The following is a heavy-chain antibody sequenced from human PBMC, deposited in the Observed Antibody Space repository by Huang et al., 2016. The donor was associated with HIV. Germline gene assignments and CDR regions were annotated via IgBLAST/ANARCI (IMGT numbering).Heavy chain of an antibody. CDR1: GFTFDDYA. CDR2: IMGNSGSI. J-gene: IGHJ4*02. CDR3: AKDTYYDILTAYYSYFDY. Sequence: EVQLVESGGGLVQPGRSLRLSCAASGFTFDDYAIHWVRQESGKGLELVSVIMGNSGSIGYADSVKGRFTISRDNAKNSLYLQMNSLRAEDTALYYCAKDTYYDILTAYYSYFDYWGQGTLVTVSS. D-gene: IGHD3-9*01. V-gene: IGHV3-9*01.